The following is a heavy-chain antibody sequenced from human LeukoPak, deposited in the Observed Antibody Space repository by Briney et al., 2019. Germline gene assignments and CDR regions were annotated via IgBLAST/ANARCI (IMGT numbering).Heavy chain of an antibody. D-gene: IGHD1-26*01. J-gene: IGHJ3*02. V-gene: IGHV4-39*07. CDR1: GGSISSSSYY. CDR3: ASSGSPQSEAFDI. CDR2: IYYSGST. Sequence: SETLSLTCTVSGGSISSSSYYWGWIRQPPGKGLEWIGSIYYSGSTYYNPSLKSRVTISVDTSKNQFSLKLSSVTAADTAVYYCASSGSPQSEAFDIWGQGTMVTVSS.